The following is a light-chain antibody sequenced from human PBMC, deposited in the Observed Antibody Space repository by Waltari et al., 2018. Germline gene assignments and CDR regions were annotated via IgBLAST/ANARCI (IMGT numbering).Light chain of an antibody. CDR1: NSNIGSNS. J-gene: IGLJ2*01. CDR3: AAWDDILSGPL. V-gene: IGLV1-47*02. CDR2: YNG. Sequence: QSVLTQPPSASEAARKSVTISCSGSNSNIGSNSVSWYPQLPGTAPKLLIYYNGQRVSGVSDRFSGSKSGASAALAISGLQTEDEADYYCAAWDDILSGPLFGGGTRLTVL.